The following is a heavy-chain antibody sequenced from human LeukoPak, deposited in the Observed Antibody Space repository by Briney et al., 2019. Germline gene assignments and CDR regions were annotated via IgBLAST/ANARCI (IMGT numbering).Heavy chain of an antibody. CDR3: AKDVNVGGDYFDY. V-gene: IGHV3-30*02. J-gene: IGHJ4*02. D-gene: IGHD3-10*01. CDR1: GFRFSSYG. CDR2: IRYDGSIK. Sequence: GGSLRLSCGASGFRFSSYGMHWVRQAPGKGLEWVAFIRYDGSIKYYVDSVKGRFTVSRDNSKNTLYLQMNSLRAEDTAVYYCAKDVNVGGDYFDYWGQGTLVTVSS.